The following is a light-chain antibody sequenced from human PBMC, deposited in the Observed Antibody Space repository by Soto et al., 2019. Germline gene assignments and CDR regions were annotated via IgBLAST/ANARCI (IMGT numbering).Light chain of an antibody. CDR1: QSVSSSY. J-gene: IGKJ1*01. V-gene: IGKV3-20*01. Sequence: IVLSQSPGIMYLSPWERANLSCRASQSVSSSYLAWYQQKPGQAPRLLIYRTSNRATGIPDRFSGSGSGTDFTLTISRLEPEDFAVYWCQQYDSSPRSFGQGTNV. CDR3: QQYDSSPRS. CDR2: RTS.